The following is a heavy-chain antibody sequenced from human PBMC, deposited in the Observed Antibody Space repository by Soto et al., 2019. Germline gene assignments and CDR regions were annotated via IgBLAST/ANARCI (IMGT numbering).Heavy chain of an antibody. J-gene: IGHJ4*02. D-gene: IGHD5-12*01. V-gene: IGHV1-69*01. CDR1: GGTFSSYA. CDR3: VTQTGTRRDGYNSDFDY. CDR2: IIPIFGTA. Sequence: QVQLVQSGAEVKKPGSSVKVSCKASGGTFSSYAISWVRQAPGQGLEWMGGIIPIFGTANYAQKFQGRVTITADESTSTAYMELSSLRSEDTAVYYCVTQTGTRRDGYNSDFDYWGQGTLVTVSS.